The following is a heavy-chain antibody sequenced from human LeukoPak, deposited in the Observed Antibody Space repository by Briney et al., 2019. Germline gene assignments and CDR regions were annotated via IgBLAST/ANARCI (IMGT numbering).Heavy chain of an antibody. CDR2: IYYSGST. CDR3: ARTFMTTVTDFDY. CDR1: GGSINSYY. Sequence: PSETLSLTCTVSGGSINSYYWGWIRQPPGKGLEWIGSIYYSGSTYYNPSLKSRVTISVDTSKNQFSLKLSSVTAADTAVYYCARTFMTTVTDFDYWGQGTLVTVSS. J-gene: IGHJ4*02. V-gene: IGHV4-39*01. D-gene: IGHD4-17*01.